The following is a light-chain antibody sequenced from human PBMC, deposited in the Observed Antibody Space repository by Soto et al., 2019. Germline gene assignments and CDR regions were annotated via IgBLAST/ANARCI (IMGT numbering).Light chain of an antibody. J-gene: IGLJ3*02. Sequence: QSGLTQPPSASGTPGQRVTSSCSGSSSNIGSNYVYWYQQLPGTAPKLLIYRNNQRPSGVPDRFSGSKSGTSASLALSGLRSEDEADYYCAAWDDSLGGWVFGGGTKLTVL. CDR1: SSNIGSNY. CDR2: RNN. V-gene: IGLV1-47*01. CDR3: AAWDDSLGGWV.